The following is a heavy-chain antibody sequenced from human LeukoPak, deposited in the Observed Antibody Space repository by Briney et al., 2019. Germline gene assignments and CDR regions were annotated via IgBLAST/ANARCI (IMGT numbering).Heavy chain of an antibody. J-gene: IGHJ5*02. Sequence: GGSLRLSCAASGFTVSSNYMSWVRQAPGKGLEWVSVIYSGGSTYYADSVKGRFTISRDNSKNTVYLQMNSLRAEDTAVYYCAKASPHNYGSGSYYLNPFDPWGQGTLVTVSS. D-gene: IGHD3-10*01. V-gene: IGHV3-53*01. CDR2: IYSGGST. CDR1: GFTVSSNY. CDR3: AKASPHNYGSGSYYLNPFDP.